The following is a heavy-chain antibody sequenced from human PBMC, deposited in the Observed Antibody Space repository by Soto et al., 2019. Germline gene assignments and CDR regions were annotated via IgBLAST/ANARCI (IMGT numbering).Heavy chain of an antibody. V-gene: IGHV1-69*01. J-gene: IGHJ6*02. CDR3: AKGRRSYYYDSSGYPYGMDV. CDR1: GGTFSSYA. D-gene: IGHD3-22*01. Sequence: QVQLVQSGAEVKKPGSSVKVSCKASGGTFSSYAISWVRQAPGQGREWMGGIIPIFGTANYAQKFQGRVTITADESTSTAYMELSSLRSEDTAVYYCAKGRRSYYYDSSGYPYGMDVWGQGTTVTVSS. CDR2: IIPIFGTA.